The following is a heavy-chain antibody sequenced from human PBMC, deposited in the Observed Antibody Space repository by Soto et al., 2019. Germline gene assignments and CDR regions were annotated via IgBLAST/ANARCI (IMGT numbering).Heavy chain of an antibody. Sequence: QVQLVQSGSEVKKPGASVNVSCKAFGYTFTSYGFSWVRQVPGQGLGWMGWISAFNGDTQYAQTMKGRLTVTTDTPTTTFPMQLRSLTPADTAVYYCTREAGWQRMVPYDWGQGALVSAS. V-gene: IGHV1-18*04. CDR3: TREAGWQRMVPYD. D-gene: IGHD6-25*01. CDR2: ISAFNGDT. J-gene: IGHJ4*02. CDR1: GYTFTSYG.